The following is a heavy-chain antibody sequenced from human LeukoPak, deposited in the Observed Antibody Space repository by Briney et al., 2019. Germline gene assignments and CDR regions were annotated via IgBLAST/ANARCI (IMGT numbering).Heavy chain of an antibody. V-gene: IGHV4-30-4*01. D-gene: IGHD2-21*02. CDR3: ARESTYCGGDCYAGEIDY. CDR1: GGSISSGDYY. CDR2: IYYSGST. J-gene: IGHJ4*02. Sequence: SETLSLTCTVSGGSISSGDYYWSWIRQPPGKGLEWIGYIYYSGSTYYNPSLKSRVTISVDTSKNQFSLKLSSVTAADTAVYYCARESTYCGGDCYAGEIDYWDQGTLVTVSS.